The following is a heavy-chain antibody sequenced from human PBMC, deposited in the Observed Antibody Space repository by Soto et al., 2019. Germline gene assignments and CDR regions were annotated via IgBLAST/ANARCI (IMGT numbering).Heavy chain of an antibody. Sequence: EVQLLESGGGLVQPGGSLRLSCAASGFTFSSFAMNWVRQAPGKGLEWVSAVSATGGSTYYADSVKGRFTISRGNSQNTLYLQINCLRAEDTAFYYCAKDREMSTIRGLDYWGQGTLVTVSS. J-gene: IGHJ4*02. CDR3: AKDREMSTIRGLDY. CDR1: GFTFSSFA. D-gene: IGHD1-1*01. V-gene: IGHV3-23*01. CDR2: VSATGGST.